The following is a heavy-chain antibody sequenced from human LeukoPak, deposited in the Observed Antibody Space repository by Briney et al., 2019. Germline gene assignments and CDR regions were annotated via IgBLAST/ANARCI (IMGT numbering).Heavy chain of an antibody. V-gene: IGHV4-59*01. CDR2: IYYSGST. CDR3: ARDSSPEDYYDSSWRPRGAFDI. J-gene: IGHJ3*02. D-gene: IGHD3-22*01. CDR1: GGSISSYY. Sequence: SSETLSLTCTVSGGSISSYYWSWIRQPPGKGLEWIGYIYYSGSTNYNPSLKSRVTISVDTSKNQFSLKLSSVTAADTAVYYCARDSSPEDYYDSSWRPRGAFDIWGQGTMVTVSS.